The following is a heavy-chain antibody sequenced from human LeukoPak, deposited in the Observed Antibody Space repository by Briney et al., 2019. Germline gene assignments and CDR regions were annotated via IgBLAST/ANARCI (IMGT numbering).Heavy chain of an antibody. D-gene: IGHD3-22*01. CDR1: GGSFSGYY. Sequence: SETLSLTCAVYGGSFSGYYWSWIRQPPGKGLEWIGEINHSGSTNYNPSLKSRVTISVDTSKNQFSLKLSSVTAADTAVYYCASIYDSSGYSDAFDIWGQGTMVTVSS. J-gene: IGHJ3*02. CDR3: ASIYDSSGYSDAFDI. CDR2: INHSGST. V-gene: IGHV4-34*01.